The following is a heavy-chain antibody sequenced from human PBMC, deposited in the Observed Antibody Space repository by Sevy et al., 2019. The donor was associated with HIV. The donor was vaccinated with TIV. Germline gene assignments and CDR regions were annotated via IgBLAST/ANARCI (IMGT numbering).Heavy chain of an antibody. D-gene: IGHD3-22*01. CDR3: ARVPPYYDSSGYHDY. Sequence: GGSLRLSCAASGFTFSSYAMHWVRHAPGKGLEWVAVISYDGSNKYYADSVKGRFTISRDNSKNTLYLQMNSLRAEDTAVYYCARVPPYYDSSGYHDYWGQGTLVTVSS. CDR2: ISYDGSNK. CDR1: GFTFSSYA. V-gene: IGHV3-30*04. J-gene: IGHJ4*02.